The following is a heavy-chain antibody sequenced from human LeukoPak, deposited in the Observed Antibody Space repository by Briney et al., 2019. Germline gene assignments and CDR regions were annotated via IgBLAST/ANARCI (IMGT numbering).Heavy chain of an antibody. CDR3: ARDSLPQLLWFGAPSGGWFDP. D-gene: IGHD3-10*01. J-gene: IGHJ5*02. V-gene: IGHV3-48*04. CDR1: GFTVSSNS. Sequence: GGSLRLSCTVSGFTVSSNSMSWVRQAPGKGLEWVSYISSSGSTIYYADSVKGRFTISRDNAKNSLYLQMNSLRAEDTAVYYRARDSLPQLLWFGAPSGGWFDPWGQGTLVTVSS. CDR2: ISSSGSTI.